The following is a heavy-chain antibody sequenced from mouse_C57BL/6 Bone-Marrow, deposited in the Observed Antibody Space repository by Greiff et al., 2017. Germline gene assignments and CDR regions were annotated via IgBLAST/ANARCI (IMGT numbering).Heavy chain of an antibody. CDR2: INPSSGYT. J-gene: IGHJ2*01. Sequence: VQGVESGAELARPGASVKMSCKASGYTFTSYTMHWVKQRPGQGLEWIGYINPSSGYTKYNQKFKDKATLTADKSSSTAYMQLSSLTSEDSAVYYCADFGYFDYWGQGTTLTVSS. V-gene: IGHV1-4*01. CDR1: GYTFTSYT. CDR3: ADFGYFDY.